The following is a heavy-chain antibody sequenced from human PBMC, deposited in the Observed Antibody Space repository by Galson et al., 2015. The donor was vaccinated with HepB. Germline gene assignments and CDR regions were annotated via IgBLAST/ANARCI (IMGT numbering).Heavy chain of an antibody. D-gene: IGHD3-10*01. J-gene: IGHJ4*01. V-gene: IGHV3-23*01. Sequence: SLRLSCAASGFTFSSNAMSWVRQAPGKGLEWVSAITANGASTYYADSVKGRFTISRDNSRDTLYLQMNSLSAEDTAVYFCAKAIRGLFITFGYWGQGTLVTVSS. CDR1: GFTFSSNA. CDR3: AKAIRGLFITFGY. CDR2: ITANGAST.